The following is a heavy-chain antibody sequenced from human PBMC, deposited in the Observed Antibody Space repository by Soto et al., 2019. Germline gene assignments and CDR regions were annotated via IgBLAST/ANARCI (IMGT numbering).Heavy chain of an antibody. CDR3: ATGPPYAMVTFDY. D-gene: IGHD5-18*01. CDR1: GYTFTSYA. Sequence: ASVKVSCKASGYTFTSYAMHWVRQAPGQRLEWMGCIDAENGETKYSQKFQGRVTMTEDTSTDTAYMELSSLRSEDTAVYYCATGPPYAMVTFDYWGQGTLVTVSS. V-gene: IGHV1-3*01. CDR2: IDAENGET. J-gene: IGHJ4*02.